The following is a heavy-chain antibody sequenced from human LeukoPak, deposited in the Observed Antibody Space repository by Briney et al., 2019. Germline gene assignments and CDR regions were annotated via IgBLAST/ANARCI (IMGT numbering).Heavy chain of an antibody. Sequence: GGSLRLSCAASGFTFSDYYMSWIRQAPGKGLEWVSYISSSSSYTIYADSVKGRFTISRDNAKNSLYLQMNSLRAEDTAVYYCASSYGSGTKFDYWGQGTLVTVSS. V-gene: IGHV3-11*03. D-gene: IGHD3-10*01. CDR3: ASSYGSGTKFDY. J-gene: IGHJ4*02. CDR2: ISSSSSYT. CDR1: GFTFSDYY.